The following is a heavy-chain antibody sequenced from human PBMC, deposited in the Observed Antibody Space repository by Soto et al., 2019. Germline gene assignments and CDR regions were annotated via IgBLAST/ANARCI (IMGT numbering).Heavy chain of an antibody. Sequence: GASVKVSCKASGYTFTSYGISWVRQAPGQGLEWMGWISAYNGNTKYAQKLQGRVTMTTDTSTSTAYMELRSLRSDDTAVYYCARGWYDSSGYYLLPYFDYWGQGTLVTVSS. CDR3: ARGWYDSSGYYLLPYFDY. D-gene: IGHD3-22*01. CDR1: GYTFTSYG. J-gene: IGHJ4*02. V-gene: IGHV1-18*01. CDR2: ISAYNGNT.